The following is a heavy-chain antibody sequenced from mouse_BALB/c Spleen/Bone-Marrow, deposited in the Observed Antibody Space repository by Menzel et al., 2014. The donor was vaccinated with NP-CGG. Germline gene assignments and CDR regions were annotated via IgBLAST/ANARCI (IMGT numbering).Heavy chain of an antibody. J-gene: IGHJ3*01. V-gene: IGHV1S29*02. CDR1: GYTFTDYN. D-gene: IGHD2-1*01. CDR3: ARGRAYGNYVWFAY. Sequence: EVHLVESGPELVKPGASVKISCKASGYTFTDYNMHWVKQSHGKSLDWIGYIYPYNGGTGYSQKFKSKATLTVDNSSSTAYMELRSLTSEDTAVYYCARGRAYGNYVWFAYWGQGTLVTVSA. CDR2: IYPYNGGT.